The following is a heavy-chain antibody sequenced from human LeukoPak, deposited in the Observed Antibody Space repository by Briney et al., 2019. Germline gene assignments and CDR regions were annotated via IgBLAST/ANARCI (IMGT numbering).Heavy chain of an antibody. CDR2: INAGNGNT. Sequence: GASVKVSCTASGYTFTSYAMHWVRQAPGQRLEWMGWINAGNGNTKYSQKFQGRVTITRDTSASTAYMELSGLRSEDTAVYYCARHYSGYNFGCDYWGQGTLVTVSS. D-gene: IGHD5-12*01. J-gene: IGHJ4*02. CDR1: GYTFTSYA. V-gene: IGHV1-3*01. CDR3: ARHYSGYNFGCDY.